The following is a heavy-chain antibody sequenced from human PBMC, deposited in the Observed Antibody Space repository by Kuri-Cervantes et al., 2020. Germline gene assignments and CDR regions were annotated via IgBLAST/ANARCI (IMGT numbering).Heavy chain of an antibody. V-gene: IGHV4-30-4*01. Sequence: SETLSLTCTVSGGSISSGDYYWSWIRQPPGKGLEWIGYIYYSGSTYYNPSLKSRVTISVDTSKNQFSLKLSSVTAADTAVYYCARRSWEFEEYYFDYWGQGTLVTCYS. J-gene: IGHJ4*02. CDR2: IYYSGST. D-gene: IGHD1-26*01. CDR1: GGSISSGDYY. CDR3: ARRSWEFEEYYFDY.